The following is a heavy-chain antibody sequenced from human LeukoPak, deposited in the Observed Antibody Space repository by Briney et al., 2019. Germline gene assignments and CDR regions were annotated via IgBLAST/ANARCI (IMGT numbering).Heavy chain of an antibody. CDR3: AKYHAINWGQAFDI. D-gene: IGHD7-27*01. J-gene: IGHJ3*02. CDR2: ISWYGGST. CDR1: GFTFDDYA. Sequence: PGGSLRLSCAASGFTFDDYAMHWVRQAPGKGLEWVSLISWYGGSTYYADSVKGRFTISRDNSKNSLYLQMNSLRAEDTALYYCAKYHAINWGQAFDIWGQGTMVTVSS. V-gene: IGHV3-43D*03.